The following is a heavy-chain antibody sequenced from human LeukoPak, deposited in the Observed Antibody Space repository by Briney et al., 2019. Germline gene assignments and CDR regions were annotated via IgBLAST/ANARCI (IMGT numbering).Heavy chain of an antibody. J-gene: IGHJ3*02. CDR3: AKIRYGGDVFDI. V-gene: IGHV3-23*01. CDR1: GFTFNSYA. D-gene: IGHD4-23*01. CDR2: INAGGGNT. Sequence: GGSLRLSCAASGFTFNSYAMTWVRQAPGKGLEWVSGINAGGGNTYYADSVKGRFTISRDNSKNTLYLQMNSLRVEDTAVYYCAKIRYGGDVFDIWGQGTMVPVSS.